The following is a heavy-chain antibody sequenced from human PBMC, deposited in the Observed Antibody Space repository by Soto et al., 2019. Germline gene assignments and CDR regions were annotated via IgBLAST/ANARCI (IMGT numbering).Heavy chain of an antibody. CDR2: INAKNGGT. Sequence: ASVKVSCKASSFTFIDFYMHWLRQAPGQGLEGKGWINAKNGGTRYAEKFQDRVTLTRDRSVRTAYLELQRLRSDDTAVYYCARSHCTECISYREDITSWGARPLVAVSS. D-gene: IGHD2-8*02. V-gene: IGHV1-2*02. J-gene: IGHJ5*01. CDR1: SFTFIDFY. CDR3: ARSHCTECISYREDITS.